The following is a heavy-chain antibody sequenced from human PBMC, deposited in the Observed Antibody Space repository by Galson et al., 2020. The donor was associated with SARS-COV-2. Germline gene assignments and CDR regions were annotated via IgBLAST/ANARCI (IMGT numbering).Heavy chain of an antibody. Sequence: GESLKISCAASGFTFSNYGMHWVRQAPGKGLEWVAFIRYDGRNKYYADSVKGRFTISRDNSKNTLYLQMNSLRAEDTAVYYFATLQTAAGVDAFDAWGQGTMVTVSS. D-gene: IGHD2-21*02. J-gene: IGHJ3*01. V-gene: IGHV3-30*02. CDR2: IRYDGRNK. CDR3: ATLQTAAGVDAFDA. CDR1: GFTFSNYG.